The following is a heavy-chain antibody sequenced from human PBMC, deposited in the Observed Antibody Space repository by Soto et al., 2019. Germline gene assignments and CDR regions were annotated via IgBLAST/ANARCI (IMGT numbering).Heavy chain of an antibody. CDR3: ARDRQLGHYHYGMDV. D-gene: IGHD6-6*01. CDR2: IYYGGGT. V-gene: IGHV4-59*01. Sequence: SETLSLTCTVSGDSISSYYWTWIRQPPGKGLEWIGYIYYGGGTNYNPSLKSRVTISVDTSKNQFSLKLSSVTAADTAVYYCARDRQLGHYHYGMDVWGQGTTVTVSS. CDR1: GDSISSYY. J-gene: IGHJ6*02.